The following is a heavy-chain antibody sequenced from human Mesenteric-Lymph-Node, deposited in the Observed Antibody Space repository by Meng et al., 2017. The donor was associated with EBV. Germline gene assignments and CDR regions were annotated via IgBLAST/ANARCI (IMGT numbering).Heavy chain of an antibody. CDR2: INHSGST. Sequence: QVQVQRWGAGLLKPSETLSLTCAVNGGSFSGYFWSWIRQAPGKGLEWIGEINHSGSTSYNPSLKSRLTISVDTSNNQFSLNLASVTDADTAVYYCARGRMAARSPWFDPWGQGTLVTVSS. CDR1: GGSFSGYF. V-gene: IGHV4-34*01. CDR3: ARGRMAARSPWFDP. D-gene: IGHD6-6*01. J-gene: IGHJ5*02.